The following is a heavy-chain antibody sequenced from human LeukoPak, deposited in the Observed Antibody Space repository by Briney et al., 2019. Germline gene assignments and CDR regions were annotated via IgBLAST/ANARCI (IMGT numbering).Heavy chain of an antibody. J-gene: IGHJ4*02. CDR3: ASSFDQSINNWYIRYYFDF. V-gene: IGHV1-69*06. Sequence: ASVKVSCKASGGTFSSYAISWVRQAPGQGLEWMGGIIPIFGTANYAQNFQGRVTITADKSTSTAYMELSSLRSEDTAVYYCASSFDQSINNWYIRYYFDFWGQGTLVTVSS. D-gene: IGHD1-1*01. CDR1: GGTFSSYA. CDR2: IIPIFGTA.